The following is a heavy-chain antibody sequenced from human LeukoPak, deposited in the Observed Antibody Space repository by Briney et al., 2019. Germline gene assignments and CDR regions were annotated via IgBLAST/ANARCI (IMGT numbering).Heavy chain of an antibody. CDR2: ISGSGGST. V-gene: IGHV3-23*01. CDR3: AKGYSGSPFYY. CDR1: GFTFSSYA. J-gene: IGHJ4*02. D-gene: IGHD1-26*01. Sequence: GGSLRLSCAASGFTFSSYAMSWVRQAPGEGLEWVSAISGSGGSTYYADSVKGRFTISRDNSKNTLYLQMNSLRAEDTAVYYCAKGYSGSPFYYWGQGTLVTVSS.